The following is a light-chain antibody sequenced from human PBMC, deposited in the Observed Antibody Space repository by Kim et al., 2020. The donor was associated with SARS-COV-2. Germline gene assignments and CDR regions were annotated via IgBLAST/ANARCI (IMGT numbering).Light chain of an antibody. V-gene: IGKV3D-15*01. CDR1: QSVSIN. CDR3: QQYNKWMYT. Sequence: SGSPGERATLPCRASQSVSINLAWYQKKPGQAPGLVIYGASTRAAGVPARFSGSVSGAEFTLTISNLQPEDCAVYYCQQYNKWMYTFGQGTKLEI. CDR2: GAS. J-gene: IGKJ2*01.